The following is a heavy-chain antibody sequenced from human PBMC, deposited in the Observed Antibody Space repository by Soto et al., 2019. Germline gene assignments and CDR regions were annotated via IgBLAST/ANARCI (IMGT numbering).Heavy chain of an antibody. CDR1: GYTFTSHT. CDR2: IIVSHGSP. Sequence: QVHLVQSGAEVKEPGASVRVSCEASGYTFTSHTIHWARQAPGQGLEWMGWIIVSHGSPRYAPQFQGRITFGRDTASTDAYMELTSLTFEDTAVYECAREPEDGVPGDYWGQGTPVVVSS. J-gene: IGHJ4*02. V-gene: IGHV1-3*01. D-gene: IGHD2-8*01. CDR3: AREPEDGVPGDY.